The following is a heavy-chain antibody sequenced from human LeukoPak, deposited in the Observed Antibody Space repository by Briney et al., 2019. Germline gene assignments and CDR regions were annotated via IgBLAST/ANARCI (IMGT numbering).Heavy chain of an antibody. D-gene: IGHD3-10*01. CDR2: IYSGGST. CDR3: ASLQMVRGVTLCAPFDY. CDR1: GFTVSSNY. V-gene: IGHV3-66*01. Sequence: GGSLRLSCAASGFTVSSNYMSWVRQAPGKGLEWVSVIYSGGSTYYADSVKGRFTISRDNSKNTLYLQMNSLRAEDTAVYYCASLQMVRGVTLCAPFDYWGQGTLVTVSS. J-gene: IGHJ4*02.